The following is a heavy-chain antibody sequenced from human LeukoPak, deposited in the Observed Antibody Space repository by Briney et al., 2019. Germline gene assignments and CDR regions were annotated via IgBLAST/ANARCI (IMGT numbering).Heavy chain of an antibody. D-gene: IGHD4-17*01. Sequence: GGSLRLSCAASGFTFSSYAMSWVRQAPGKGLEWVSAISGSGGSTCYADSVKGRFTISRDNSKNTLYLQMNSLRAEDTAVYYCAKDRDHYGDPMWFDPWGQGTLVTVSS. V-gene: IGHV3-23*01. CDR3: AKDRDHYGDPMWFDP. J-gene: IGHJ5*02. CDR2: ISGSGGST. CDR1: GFTFSSYA.